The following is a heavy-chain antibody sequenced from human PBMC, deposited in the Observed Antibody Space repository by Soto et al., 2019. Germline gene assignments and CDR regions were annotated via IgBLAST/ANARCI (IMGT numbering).Heavy chain of an antibody. V-gene: IGHV4-31*03. CDR1: SGSISSGGYY. Sequence: QVQPQESGPGLVKPSQTLSLTCTVSSGSISSGGYYWSWIRQHPGKGLEWIGYIYYSGITYYNPSLKSRVTISVDTSKNQFSRKLSSVTAADTAVYYCARWPQLEPRFDYWGQGTLVTVSS. CDR2: IYYSGIT. D-gene: IGHD1-1*01. CDR3: ARWPQLEPRFDY. J-gene: IGHJ4*02.